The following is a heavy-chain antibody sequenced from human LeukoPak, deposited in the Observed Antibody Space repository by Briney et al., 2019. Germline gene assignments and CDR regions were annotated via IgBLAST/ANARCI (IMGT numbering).Heavy chain of an antibody. J-gene: IGHJ4*02. CDR3: ARHRVGHCTSVTCPTFEY. V-gene: IGHV4-59*08. CDR1: GGSISSYY. CDR2: IYYSGST. D-gene: IGHD2-8*02. Sequence: LETLSLTCNVSGGSISSYYWSWIRQTPGKGLEWIGYIYYSGSTSYNPSLKSRVTISVDTSKGLFFLILTSVTAADTAVYYCARHRVGHCTSVTCPTFEYWGQGTLVTVSS.